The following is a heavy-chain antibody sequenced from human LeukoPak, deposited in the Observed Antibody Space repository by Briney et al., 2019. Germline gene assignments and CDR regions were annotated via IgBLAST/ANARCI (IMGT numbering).Heavy chain of an antibody. J-gene: IGHJ4*02. CDR1: GDYITTTNYY. CDR3: ARRSRLYKHETTGYHDS. CDR2: VFYSGTT. Sequence: SETLSLTCNVSGDYITTTNYYWAWIRQPPGKGLDWIAIVFYSGTTYYNPSLKSRVVISMDTSRKQISLRLSSVTATDTAIYYCARRSRLYKHETTGYHDSWGQGTLVTVSS. D-gene: IGHD3-9*01. V-gene: IGHV4-39*01.